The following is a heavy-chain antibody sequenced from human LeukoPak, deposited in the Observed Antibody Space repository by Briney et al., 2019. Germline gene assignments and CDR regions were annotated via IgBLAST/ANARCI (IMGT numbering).Heavy chain of an antibody. CDR1: GFTFDDYA. V-gene: IGHV3-9*01. CDR2: ISWNSGSI. Sequence: GGSLRLSCAASGFTFDDYAMHWVRQAPGKGLEWVSGISWNSGSIGYADSVKGRFTISRDNAKNSLYLQMNSLRAEDTALYYCAKDRTPLYSGSYGGAYDYWGQGTLVTVSS. CDR3: AKDRTPLYSGSYGGAYDY. D-gene: IGHD1-26*01. J-gene: IGHJ4*02.